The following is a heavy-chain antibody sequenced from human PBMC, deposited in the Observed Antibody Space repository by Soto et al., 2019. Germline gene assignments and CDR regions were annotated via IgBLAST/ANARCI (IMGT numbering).Heavy chain of an antibody. Sequence: GGSLRLSCAASGFFFSDYYLSWIRQAPGKGLECVAYISGTGDTKYIADSVKGRFSVSRDNPKNSLFLQMTSLRADDAAVYYCAIGRSQIYYQGMDVWGQGTTLTL. CDR3: AIGRSQIYYQGMDV. J-gene: IGHJ6*02. D-gene: IGHD3-10*01. V-gene: IGHV3-11*01. CDR1: GFFFSDYY. CDR2: ISGTGDTK.